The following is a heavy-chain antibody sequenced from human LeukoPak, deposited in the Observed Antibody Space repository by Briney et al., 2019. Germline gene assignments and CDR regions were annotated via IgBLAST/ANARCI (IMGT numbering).Heavy chain of an antibody. CDR2: IYYSGST. V-gene: IGHV4-39*01. J-gene: IGHJ4*02. D-gene: IGHD3-9*01. CDR1: GGSISSSSYY. Sequence: PSETLSLTCTVSGGSISSSSYYWGWIRQPPGKGLEWIGSIYYSGSTYYNPSLKSRVTISVDTSKNQFSLKLSSVTAADTAVYYCATLRYFDWLRGTDLDYWGQGTLVTVSS. CDR3: ATLRYFDWLRGTDLDY.